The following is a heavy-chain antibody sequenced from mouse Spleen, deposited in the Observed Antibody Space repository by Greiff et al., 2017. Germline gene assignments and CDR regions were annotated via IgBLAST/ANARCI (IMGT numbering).Heavy chain of an antibody. V-gene: IGHV1-52*01. Sequence: QVQLQQPGAELVRPGSSVKLSCKASGYTFTSYWMHWVKQRPIQGLEWIGNIDPSDSETHYNQKFKDKATLTVDKSSSTAYMQLSSLTSEDSAVYYCARGYGNYLFAYWGQGTLVTVSA. D-gene: IGHD2-1*01. CDR3: ARGYGNYLFAY. CDR1: GYTFTSYW. J-gene: IGHJ3*01. CDR2: IDPSDSET.